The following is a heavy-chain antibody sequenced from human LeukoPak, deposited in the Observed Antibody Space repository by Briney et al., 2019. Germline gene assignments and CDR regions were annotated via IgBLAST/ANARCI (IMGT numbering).Heavy chain of an antibody. D-gene: IGHD3-10*01. CDR2: IYYSGST. CDR3: ARRLRDAFDI. Sequence: PSETLSLTXTVSGGSISSSSYYWGWIRQPPGKGLEWIGSIYYSGSTYYNPSLKSRVTISVDTSKNQFSLKLSSVTAADTAVYYCARRLRDAFDIWGQGTMVTVSS. V-gene: IGHV4-39*01. J-gene: IGHJ3*02. CDR1: GGSISSSSYY.